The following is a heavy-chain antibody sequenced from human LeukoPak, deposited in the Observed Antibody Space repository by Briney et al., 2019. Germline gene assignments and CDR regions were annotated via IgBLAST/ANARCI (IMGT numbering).Heavy chain of an antibody. D-gene: IGHD2-15*01. CDR3: ASGLVVERGYYFDY. CDR2: INHSGST. Sequence: SETLSLTCTVSGGSISSGGYYWSWIRQPPGKGLEWIGEINHSGSTNYNPSLKSRVTISVDTSKNQFSLKLSSVTAADTAVYYCASGLVVERGYYFDYWGQGTLVTVSS. V-gene: IGHV4-61*08. J-gene: IGHJ4*02. CDR1: GGSISSGGYY.